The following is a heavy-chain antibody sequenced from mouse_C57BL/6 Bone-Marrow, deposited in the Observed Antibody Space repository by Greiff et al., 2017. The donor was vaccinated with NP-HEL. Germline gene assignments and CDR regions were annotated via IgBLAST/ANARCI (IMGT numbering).Heavy chain of an antibody. CDR3: ARTNSYCLNY. Sequence: VQLQQPGAELVKPGASVKLSCKASGYTFTSYWMQWVKQRPGRGLEWIGGIDPSDSCTNYNQKFKGKATLTVDKSSSTAYMQLSSLTSEDSAVYYYARTNSYCLNYRGQGTPLTVSS. CDR1: GYTFTSYW. CDR2: IDPSDSCT. V-gene: IGHV1-50*01. D-gene: IGHD4-1*01. J-gene: IGHJ2*01.